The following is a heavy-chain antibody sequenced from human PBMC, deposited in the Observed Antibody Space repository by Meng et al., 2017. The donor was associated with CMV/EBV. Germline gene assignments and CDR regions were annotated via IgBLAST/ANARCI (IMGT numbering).Heavy chain of an antibody. CDR3: ARQDIVAVPAALPNWFDP. CDR2: IYYSGST. V-gene: IGHV4-39*01. J-gene: IGHJ5*02. CDR1: GGSISSSSYY. D-gene: IGHD2-2*01. Sequence: SETLSLTCTVSGGSISSSSYYWGWIRQPPGKGLEWIGSIYYSGSTYYNPSLKSRVTISVDTSKNQFSLKLSSVTAADTAVYYCARQDIVAVPAALPNWFDPWGQGTLVTSPQ.